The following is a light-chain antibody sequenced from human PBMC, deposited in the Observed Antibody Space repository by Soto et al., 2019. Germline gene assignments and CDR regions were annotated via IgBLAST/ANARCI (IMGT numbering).Light chain of an antibody. V-gene: IGLV2-14*03. CDR2: DVS. Sequence: QSALTQHASVTGSPGQSITISCTDVGGNNYVSWCQHHPGKAPKLMIYDVSDRPSGDSNRFSGSKSGNTASLTISGLQAEYEADHYCCSYTCSSPQVFGGGTKLTVL. CDR1: VGGNNY. CDR3: CSYTCSSPQV. J-gene: IGLJ2*01.